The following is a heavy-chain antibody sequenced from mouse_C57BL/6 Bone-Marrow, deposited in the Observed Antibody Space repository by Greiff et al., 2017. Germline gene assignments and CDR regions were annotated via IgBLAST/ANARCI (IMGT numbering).Heavy chain of an antibody. CDR1: GFTFSDYG. CDR3: ARWRLLEMDY. Sequence: EVKLVESGGGLVKPGGSLKLSCAASGFTFSDYGMHWVRQAPEKGLEWVAYISSGSSTIYYADTVKGRFTISRDNAKNTLFLQMTSLRSEDTAMYYCARWRLLEMDYWGQGTSVTVSS. J-gene: IGHJ4*01. CDR2: ISSGSSTI. D-gene: IGHD2-3*01. V-gene: IGHV5-17*01.